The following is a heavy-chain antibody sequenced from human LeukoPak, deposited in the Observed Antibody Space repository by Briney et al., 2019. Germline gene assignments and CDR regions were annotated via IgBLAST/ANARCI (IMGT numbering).Heavy chain of an antibody. CDR2: ISGSDDNT. CDR1: GFTFSSYA. CDR3: TARSSRIVVVSRTADY. J-gene: IGHJ4*02. Sequence: GGSLRLSCAASGFTFSSYAMSWVRQAPGKGLEWVSAISGSDDNTYYADSVKGRFTISRDNSKNTLYLQMNSLKTEDTVVYYCTARSSRIVVVSRTADYWGQGTLVTVSS. V-gene: IGHV3-23*01. D-gene: IGHD2-15*01.